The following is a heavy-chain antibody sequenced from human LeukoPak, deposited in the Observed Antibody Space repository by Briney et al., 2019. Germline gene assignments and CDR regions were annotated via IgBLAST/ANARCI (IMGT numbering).Heavy chain of an antibody. J-gene: IGHJ4*02. CDR2: INHSGST. CDR1: GGSFSGYY. D-gene: IGHD2-15*01. V-gene: IGHV4-34*01. Sequence: PSETLSLTCAVYGGSFSGYYWSWIRQPPGKGLEWIGEINHSGSTNYNPSLKSRVAISVDTSKNQFSLKLSSVTAADTAVYYCARGRFGNCSGGSCYQYYFDYWGQGTLVTVSS. CDR3: ARGRFGNCSGGSCYQYYFDY.